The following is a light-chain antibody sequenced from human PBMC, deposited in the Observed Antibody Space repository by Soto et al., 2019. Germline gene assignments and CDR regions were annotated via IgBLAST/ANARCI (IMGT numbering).Light chain of an antibody. CDR1: QSVSSGY. J-gene: IGKJ1*01. CDR2: GAS. CDR3: QQYGSSPRT. Sequence: EIVLTQSPATLSSFPGDRVTLSCRASQSVSSGYLAWYQQKPGQAPRLLIYGASNRATGIPDRFSGGGSGTDFTLTISRLEPEDFAVYYCQQYGSSPRTFGQGTKVDIK. V-gene: IGKV3-20*01.